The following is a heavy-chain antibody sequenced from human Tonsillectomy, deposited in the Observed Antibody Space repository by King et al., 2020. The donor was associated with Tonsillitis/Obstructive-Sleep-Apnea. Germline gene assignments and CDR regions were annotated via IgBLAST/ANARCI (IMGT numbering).Heavy chain of an antibody. D-gene: IGHD3-22*01. CDR2: IYYSGST. J-gene: IGHJ4*02. CDR1: GGSISSSSYY. Sequence: QLQESGPGLVKPSETLSLTCTVSGGSISSSSYYWGWIRQPPGKGLEWIGSIYYSGSTYYNPSLKSRVTISVDTSKNQFSLKLSSVTAADTAVYYCARTSFTYCYDSSGYSPIIDYWGQGTLVTVSS. V-gene: IGHV4-39*01. CDR3: ARTSFTYCYDSSGYSPIIDY.